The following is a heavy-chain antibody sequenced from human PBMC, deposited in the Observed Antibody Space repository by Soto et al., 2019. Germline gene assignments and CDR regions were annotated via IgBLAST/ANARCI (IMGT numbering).Heavy chain of an antibody. Sequence: QVQLVESGGGVVQPGRSLRLSCAASGFTFSSYAMHWVRQAPGKGLEWVAVISYDGSNKYYADSVKGRFTISRDNSKNTLYLQMNSLRAEDTAVYYCARPGWVGATSLDYWGQGTLVTVSS. CDR3: ARPGWVGATSLDY. V-gene: IGHV3-30-3*01. D-gene: IGHD1-26*01. J-gene: IGHJ4*02. CDR2: ISYDGSNK. CDR1: GFTFSSYA.